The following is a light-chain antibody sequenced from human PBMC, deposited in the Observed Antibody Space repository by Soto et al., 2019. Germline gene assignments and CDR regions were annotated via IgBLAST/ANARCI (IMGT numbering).Light chain of an antibody. J-gene: IGKJ2*01. V-gene: IGKV1-39*01. Sequence: DLQMTQSPSSLSASVGDRVTITCRASHNINYYLNWYQHKPGKAPKLLIYAASSLQTGVPSRFSGDGSGTDFTLTISSLQPEDSATYYCQQSDSSPSFGQGTRV. CDR1: HNINYY. CDR2: AAS. CDR3: QQSDSSPS.